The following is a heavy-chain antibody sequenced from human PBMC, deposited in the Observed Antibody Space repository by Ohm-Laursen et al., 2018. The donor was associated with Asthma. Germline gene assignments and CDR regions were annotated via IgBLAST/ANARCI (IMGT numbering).Heavy chain of an antibody. J-gene: IGHJ4*02. CDR3: ARGGGAYYTIDY. D-gene: IGHD1-26*01. Sequence: SLRLSCSASGFTFSDYYMSWIRQAPGKGLEWVSYISSSSSYTNYADSVKGRFTISRDNAKSSLYLQMNSLRAEDTAVYYCARGGGAYYTIDYWGQGTLVTVSS. V-gene: IGHV3-11*06. CDR1: GFTFSDYY. CDR2: ISSSSSYT.